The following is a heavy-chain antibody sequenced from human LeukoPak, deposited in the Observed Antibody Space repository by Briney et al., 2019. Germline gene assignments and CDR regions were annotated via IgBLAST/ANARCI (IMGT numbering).Heavy chain of an antibody. CDR2: ISGSGGST. D-gene: IGHD3-10*01. V-gene: IGHV3-23*01. CDR1: GFTFSSYW. J-gene: IGHJ5*02. CDR3: ARDLAYYGSA. Sequence: GGSLRLSCAASGFTFSSYWMSWVRQAPGKGLEWVSGISGSGGSTYYADSVKGRFTISRDNSKNTLYLQMNSLRAEDTAVYYCARDLAYYGSAWGQGTLVTVSS.